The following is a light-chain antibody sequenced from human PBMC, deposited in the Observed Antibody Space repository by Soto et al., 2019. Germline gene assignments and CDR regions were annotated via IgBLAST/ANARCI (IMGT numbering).Light chain of an antibody. CDR3: QQYNTYPRT. CDR2: DAS. Sequence: DIPMTQSPSTLSASVGDRVTITCRASQSIGSWLAWYQQKPGKAPKLLIYDASSLESGVPSRVSGSGSGTEFTLTISSLQPDDFATYYCQQYNTYPRTFGQGTKVEIK. V-gene: IGKV1-5*01. J-gene: IGKJ1*01. CDR1: QSIGSW.